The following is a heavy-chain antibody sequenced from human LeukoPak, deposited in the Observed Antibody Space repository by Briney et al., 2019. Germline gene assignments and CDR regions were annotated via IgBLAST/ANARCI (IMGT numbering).Heavy chain of an antibody. CDR2: INHSGST. CDR1: GGSFSGYY. V-gene: IGHV4-34*01. D-gene: IGHD1-1*01. CDR3: ARHDRYYYYYYYMDV. Sequence: SETLSLTCAVYGGSFSGYYWSWIRQPPGKGLEWIGEINHSGSTNYNPSLKSRVTISVDTSKNQFSLKLSSVTAADTAVSYCARHDRYYYYYYYMDVWGKGTTVTVSS. J-gene: IGHJ6*03.